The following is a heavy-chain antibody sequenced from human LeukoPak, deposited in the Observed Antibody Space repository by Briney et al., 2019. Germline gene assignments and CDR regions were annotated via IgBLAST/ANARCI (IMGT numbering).Heavy chain of an antibody. CDR1: GGSISSYY. J-gene: IGHJ4*02. Sequence: SETLSLTCTVSGGSISSYYWSWIRQPPGKGLEWIGYIYYSGSTNYNPSLKSRVTISVDTSKNQFSLKLGSVTAADTAVYYCACYGSGSYWSFDYWGQGTLVTVSS. V-gene: IGHV4-59*12. CDR2: IYYSGST. CDR3: ACYGSGSYWSFDY. D-gene: IGHD3-10*01.